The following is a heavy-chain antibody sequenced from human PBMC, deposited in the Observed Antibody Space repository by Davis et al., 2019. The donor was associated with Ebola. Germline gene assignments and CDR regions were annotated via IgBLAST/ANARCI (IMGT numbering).Heavy chain of an antibody. J-gene: IGHJ6*02. CDR1: GFTFSNAW. CDR2: IKSKTDGGTT. D-gene: IGHD2-2*02. Sequence: PGGSLRLSCAASGFTFSNAWMSWVRQAPGKGLEWVGRIKSKTDGGTTDYAAPVKGRFTISRDDSKNTLYLQMNSLKTEDTAVYYCTTLAPLGYCSSTSCYTGLYYYYYGMDVWGQGTTVTVSS. CDR3: TTLAPLGYCSSTSCYTGLYYYYYGMDV. V-gene: IGHV3-15*01.